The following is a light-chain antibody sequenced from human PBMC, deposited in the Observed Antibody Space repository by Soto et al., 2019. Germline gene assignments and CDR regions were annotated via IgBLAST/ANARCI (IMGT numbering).Light chain of an antibody. J-gene: IGLJ1*01. V-gene: IGLV2-23*02. CDR1: NSDVGIYDF. CDR3: CSHSGFNTPYV. Sequence: QSALTQPASVSGTPGQSITISCTGSNSDVGIYDFVSWYQHHPGRAPKLIVSEVSHRPSGVSNRFSGSKSGNTASLTISGLQAEDEADYLCCSHSGFNTPYVFASGTKVTVL. CDR2: EVS.